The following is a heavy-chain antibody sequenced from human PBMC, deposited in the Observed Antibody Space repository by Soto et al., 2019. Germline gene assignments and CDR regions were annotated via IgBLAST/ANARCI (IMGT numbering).Heavy chain of an antibody. CDR3: SKRGIASGDPIDY. CDR2: ITNSGGST. Sequence: GGSLRLSCAASGFTFSSHAMSWVRQTPGKGLEWVSAITNSGGSTYYADSVKGRFTISRDNSKNTLYLQMNSLRAEDTAVYYCSKRGIASGDPIDYWGQGTLVTVSS. V-gene: IGHV3-23*01. CDR1: GFTFSSHA. J-gene: IGHJ4*02. D-gene: IGHD6-13*01.